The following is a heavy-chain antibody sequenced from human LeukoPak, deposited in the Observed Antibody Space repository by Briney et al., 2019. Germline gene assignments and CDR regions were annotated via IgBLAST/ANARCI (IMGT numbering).Heavy chain of an antibody. CDR2: IYYSGST. CDR3: ARGTGKWDAFDI. V-gene: IGHV4-61*08. J-gene: IGHJ3*02. Sequence: SETLSLTCTVSGGSISSGGYHWTWIRQPPGKGLEWVGYIYYSGSTNYNPSLKSRVTISADTSKNQFSLKLSSVTAADTAVYYCARGTGKWDAFDIWGQGTMVTVSS. D-gene: IGHD3/OR15-3a*01. CDR1: GGSISSGGYH.